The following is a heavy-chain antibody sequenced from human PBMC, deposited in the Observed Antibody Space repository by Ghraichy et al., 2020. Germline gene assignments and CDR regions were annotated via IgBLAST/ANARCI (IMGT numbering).Heavy chain of an antibody. D-gene: IGHD3-3*01. CDR1: GFTFSSYA. CDR2: ISGSGGST. Sequence: GGSLRLSCAASGFTFSSYAMSWVRQAPGKGLEWVSAISGSGGSTYYADSVKGRFTISRDDSKNTLYLQMNSLRAEDTAVYYCAKEPGHDFWSGYPFYYYYYYMDVWGKGTTVTVSS. J-gene: IGHJ6*03. V-gene: IGHV3-23*01. CDR3: AKEPGHDFWSGYPFYYYYYYMDV.